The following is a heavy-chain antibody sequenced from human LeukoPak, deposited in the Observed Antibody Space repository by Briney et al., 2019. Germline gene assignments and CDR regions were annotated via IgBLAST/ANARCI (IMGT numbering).Heavy chain of an antibody. J-gene: IGHJ3*02. CDR2: IKYDGSET. D-gene: IGHD1-14*01. CDR3: QSKATGGAFDI. CDR1: GFIFSNYW. V-gene: IGHV3-7*03. Sequence: GGSLRLSGEASGFIFSNYWMSWVRQAPGKGLEWVANIKYDGSETYYVDSVKGRFTISRDNGKNSLYVQMNSLRAEDTAVYYCQSKATGGAFDIWGQGTMVTVSS.